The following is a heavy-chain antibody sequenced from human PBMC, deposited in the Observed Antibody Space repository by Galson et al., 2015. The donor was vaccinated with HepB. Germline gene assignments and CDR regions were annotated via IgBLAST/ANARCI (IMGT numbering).Heavy chain of an antibody. V-gene: IGHV1-3*01. CDR1: GYTFTSYA. CDR2: INAGNGNT. J-gene: IGHJ5*02. CDR3: ARGPPVGTLFRWFDP. D-gene: IGHD4-23*01. Sequence: SVKVSCKASGYTFTSYAMHWVRQAPGQRLEWMGWINAGNGNTKYSQKFQGRVTITRDTSASTAYMELSSLRSEDTAVYYCARGPPVGTLFRWFDPWGQGTLVTVSS.